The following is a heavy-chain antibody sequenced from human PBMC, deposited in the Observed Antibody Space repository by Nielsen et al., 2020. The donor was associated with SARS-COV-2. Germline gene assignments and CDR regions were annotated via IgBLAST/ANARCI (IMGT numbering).Heavy chain of an antibody. D-gene: IGHD2-2*02. V-gene: IGHV1-46*01. CDR3: ARAYCDSTTCYRHAFDI. J-gene: IGHJ3*02. CDR2: INTSGNNT. CDR1: EFRFTNYF. Sequence: ASVKVSCKASEFRFTNYFINWVRQAPAQGLEWMAIINTSGNNTHSAQKFQGRVTVTRDTSTSTVYMELSSLRSEDSAVYFCARAYCDSTTCYRHAFDIWGQGTLVTVSS.